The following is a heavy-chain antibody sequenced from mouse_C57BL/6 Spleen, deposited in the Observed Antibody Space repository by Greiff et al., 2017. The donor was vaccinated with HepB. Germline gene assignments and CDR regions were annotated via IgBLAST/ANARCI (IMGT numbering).Heavy chain of an antibody. CDR2: INPNYGTT. CDR3: ARSITTVVGYYFDY. D-gene: IGHD1-1*01. J-gene: IGHJ2*01. Sequence: EVKLQESGPELVKPGASVKISCKASGYSFTDYNMNWVKQSNGKSLEWIGVINPNYGTTSYNQKFKGKATLTVDQSSSTAYMQLNSLTSEDSAVYYCARSITTVVGYYFDYWGQGTTLTVSS. CDR1: GYSFTDYN. V-gene: IGHV1-39*01.